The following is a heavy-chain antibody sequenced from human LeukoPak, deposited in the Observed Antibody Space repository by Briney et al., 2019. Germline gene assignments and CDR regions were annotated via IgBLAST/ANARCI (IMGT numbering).Heavy chain of an antibody. J-gene: IGHJ6*02. CDR1: GGSISSGGYS. V-gene: IGHV4-30-2*01. Sequence: PSQTLSLICAVSGGSISSGGYSWSWIRQPPGKGLEWIGYIYHSGSTYYNPSLKSRVTISVDRSKNQFSLKLSSVTAADTAVYYCASGYCSSTSCYPHPHYYYGMDVWGQGTTVTVSS. D-gene: IGHD2-2*01. CDR2: IYHSGST. CDR3: ASGYCSSTSCYPHPHYYYGMDV.